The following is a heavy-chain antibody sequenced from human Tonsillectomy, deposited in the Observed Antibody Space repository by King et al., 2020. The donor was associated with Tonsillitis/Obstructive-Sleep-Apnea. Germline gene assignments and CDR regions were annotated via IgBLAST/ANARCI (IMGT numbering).Heavy chain of an antibody. V-gene: IGHV2-70*11. CDR2: IDWDDDK. D-gene: IGHD2-2*02. Sequence: VTLKESGPALVKPTQTLTLTCTFAGFSLSTRGMCVSWIRQPPGKAMEWLARIDWDDDKYYNTALETRLTISKDTSKNQVVLTMTNMDPVDTSTYYCAPGQPEGIPDTIGAYMDVGAKGPTVSVAS. CDR1: GFSLSTRGMC. J-gene: IGHJ6*03. CDR3: APGQPEGIPDTIGAYMDV.